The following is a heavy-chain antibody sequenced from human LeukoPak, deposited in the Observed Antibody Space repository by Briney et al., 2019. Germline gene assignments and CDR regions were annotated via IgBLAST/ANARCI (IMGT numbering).Heavy chain of an antibody. CDR3: ARQGRSGSYSAFSWFDP. CDR2: INPTGGST. V-gene: IGHV1-46*01. Sequence: ASVKVSCKASGYTFTTYYMHWVRQAPGKGLEWMGKINPTGGSTTYAQKFQGRVTMTRDMSTNTVYMELSSLRSEDTAVYYCARQGRSGSYSAFSWFDPWDQGTLVTVSS. J-gene: IGHJ5*02. D-gene: IGHD3-22*01. CDR1: GYTFTTYY.